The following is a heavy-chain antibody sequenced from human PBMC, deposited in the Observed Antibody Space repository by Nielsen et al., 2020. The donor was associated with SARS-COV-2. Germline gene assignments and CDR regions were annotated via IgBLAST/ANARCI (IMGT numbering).Heavy chain of an antibody. Sequence: GSLRLSCAASGFTFRNYWMNWVRQVPGKGLEWVANIEEDGSEKFYLDSVKGRFTISRDNAKNSLSLQMNSLRAEDTAVYYCARESRIQLWLPFDYWGQGTLVTVSS. CDR2: IEEDGSEK. D-gene: IGHD5-18*01. CDR1: GFTFRNYW. V-gene: IGHV3-7*01. J-gene: IGHJ4*02. CDR3: ARESRIQLWLPFDY.